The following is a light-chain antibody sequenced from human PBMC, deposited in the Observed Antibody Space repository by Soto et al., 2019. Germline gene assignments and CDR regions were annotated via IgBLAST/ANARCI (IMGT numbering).Light chain of an antibody. CDR2: GAS. CDR3: QQYNNWYT. J-gene: IGKJ2*01. Sequence: EIVMTRSPATLSVSPGERATLSCRASQNINDNLAWYQQKPGQAPRLLISGASTRAAGIPARFSGSGSGTEFTLTISSLQSEDFAVYYCQQYNNWYTFGQGTKLEIK. V-gene: IGKV3D-15*01. CDR1: QNINDN.